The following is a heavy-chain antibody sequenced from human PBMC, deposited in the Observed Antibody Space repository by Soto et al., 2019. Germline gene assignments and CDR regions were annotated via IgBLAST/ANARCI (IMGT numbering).Heavy chain of an antibody. CDR1: DASFRTLW. CDR2: IKHSAST. J-gene: IGHJ3*02. Sequence: DTLGHPCRLADASFRTLWYKWIGQSHGNGLEWIGEIKHSASTNYGPSLKRRVTMSLDTSKNQCSLKLTYVTAADTAVYYCAKGGSNDWQVAFDIWGQGTMVTVSS. V-gene: IGHV4-34*01. CDR3: AKGGSNDWQVAFDI. D-gene: IGHD3-9*01.